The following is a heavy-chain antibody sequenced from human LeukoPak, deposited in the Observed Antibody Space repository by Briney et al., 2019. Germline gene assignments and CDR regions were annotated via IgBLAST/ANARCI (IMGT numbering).Heavy chain of an antibody. V-gene: IGHV3-74*01. D-gene: IGHD6-13*01. J-gene: IGHJ4*02. Sequence: PGGSLRLSCAASGFTFSSSWMHWVRQAPGKGLLWVSRINSDGSSTGYADSVKGRFTISRDNAKNTLYLQMNSLRTEDTAVYYCARRIAAAAAPYYFDYWGQGTLVTVSS. CDR3: ARRIAAAAAPYYFDY. CDR1: GFTFSSSW. CDR2: INSDGSST.